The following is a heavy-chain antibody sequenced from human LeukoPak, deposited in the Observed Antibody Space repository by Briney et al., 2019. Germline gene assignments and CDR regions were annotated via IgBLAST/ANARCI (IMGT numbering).Heavy chain of an antibody. CDR2: INPNINGT. Sequence: ASVKVSCKASGYTFTGYYMHWVRQAPGQGLEWMGWINPNINGTNYAQKFQGRVTMARDTSISTAYMELSRLRSDDTAVYYCARARVLYSSSWPLGYWGQGTLVTVSS. J-gene: IGHJ4*02. CDR3: ARARVLYSSSWPLGY. V-gene: IGHV1-2*02. CDR1: GYTFTGYY. D-gene: IGHD6-13*01.